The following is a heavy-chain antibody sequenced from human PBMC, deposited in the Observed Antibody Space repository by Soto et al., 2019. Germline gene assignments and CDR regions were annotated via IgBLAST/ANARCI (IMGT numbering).Heavy chain of an antibody. CDR1: GFTLSSYA. Sequence: XGSLRLSCAASGFTLSSYAMSWVRQAPGKGLEWVSAISGSGGSTYYADSVKGRFTISRDNSKNTLYLQMNSLRAEDTAVYYCAKTGHSGTPYYYYGMDVWGQGSTVTVSS. CDR3: AKTGHSGTPYYYYGMDV. D-gene: IGHD1-1*01. V-gene: IGHV3-23*01. J-gene: IGHJ6*02. CDR2: ISGSGGST.